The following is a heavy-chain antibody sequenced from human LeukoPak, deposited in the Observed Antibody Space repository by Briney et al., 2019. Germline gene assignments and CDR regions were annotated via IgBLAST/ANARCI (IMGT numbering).Heavy chain of an antibody. V-gene: IGHV4-59*01. Sequence: SETLSLTCTVSGGSISSYYWSWLRQPPGKGLDWIGYIYYSGSTNYNPSLTSRVTISVDTSKNQFSLKLSSVTAADTAVYYCARVGNSGYDLDYWGQGTLVTVSS. J-gene: IGHJ4*02. CDR2: IYYSGST. D-gene: IGHD5-12*01. CDR1: GGSISSYY. CDR3: ARVGNSGYDLDY.